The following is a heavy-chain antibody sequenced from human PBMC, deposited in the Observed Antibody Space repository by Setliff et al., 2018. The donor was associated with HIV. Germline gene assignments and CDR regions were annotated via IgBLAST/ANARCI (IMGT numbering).Heavy chain of an antibody. Sequence: TLSLTRTVSGGSISSSHYYWGWIRQPPGKGLEWIGSVHYSGSTYYNPSLKSRDTISADTSKNQFSLKLSSVTAADTAVYFCARQEIGSSSYYYYMDVWGKGTTVTVSS. CDR2: VHYSGST. CDR3: ARQEIGSSSYYYYMDV. V-gene: IGHV4-39*01. CDR1: GGSISSSHYY. J-gene: IGHJ6*03. D-gene: IGHD6-6*01.